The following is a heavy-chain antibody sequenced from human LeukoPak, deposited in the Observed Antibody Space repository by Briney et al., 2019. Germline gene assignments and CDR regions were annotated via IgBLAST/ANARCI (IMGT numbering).Heavy chain of an antibody. Sequence: GESLKISCQTSGYSFANYWIGWVRQTPGKGLEWMGIIYPGDSDTTYSPSFQGQVTISADKSINTAYLQWSSLKASDTAMYYCARRDCSGGGCYGGYWGQGTLVTVSS. D-gene: IGHD2-15*01. CDR2: IYPGDSDT. CDR3: ARRDCSGGGCYGGY. V-gene: IGHV5-51*01. CDR1: GYSFANYW. J-gene: IGHJ4*02.